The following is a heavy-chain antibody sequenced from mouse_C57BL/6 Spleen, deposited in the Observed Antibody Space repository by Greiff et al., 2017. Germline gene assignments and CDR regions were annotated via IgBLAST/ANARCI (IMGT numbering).Heavy chain of an antibody. CDR1: GYTFPSYW. V-gene: IGHV1-53*01. J-gene: IGHJ3*01. D-gene: IGHD2-3*01. Sequence: QVQLQQPGTELVKPGASVKLSCKASGYTFPSYWMHWVQQRPGQGLEWIGNINPSNGGTNYNEKFKSKATLTVDKSSSTAYMQLSSLTSEDSAVYYCARGRSLYDGYYGCAYWGQGTLVTVSA. CDR3: ARGRSLYDGYYGCAY. CDR2: INPSNGGT.